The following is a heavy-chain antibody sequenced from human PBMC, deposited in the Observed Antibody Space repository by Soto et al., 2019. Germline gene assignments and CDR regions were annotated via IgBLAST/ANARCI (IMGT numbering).Heavy chain of an antibody. V-gene: IGHV3-30*18. Sequence: GSLRLSCAASGFTFSSYGMHWVRQAPGKGLEWVAVISYDGSNKYYADSVKGRFTISRDNSKNTLYLQMNSLRAEDTAVYYCAKVPIVGATPQYYYYGMDVWGQGTTVTVSS. CDR2: ISYDGSNK. CDR3: AKVPIVGATPQYYYYGMDV. D-gene: IGHD1-26*01. J-gene: IGHJ6*02. CDR1: GFTFSSYG.